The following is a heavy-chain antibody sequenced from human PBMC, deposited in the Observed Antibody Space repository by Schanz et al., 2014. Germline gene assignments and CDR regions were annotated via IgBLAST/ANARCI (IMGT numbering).Heavy chain of an antibody. D-gene: IGHD6-13*01. CDR2: ISAYNGHT. J-gene: IGHJ4*02. CDR3: ASSGAGYSSSWDFDY. V-gene: IGHV1-18*01. Sequence: QVQLVQSGSEVKKPGASVKVSCKASGYTFTTYGISWVRQAPGQGLEWMGWISAYNGHTNYAQKFQGRVTITADKSTFTAYMDVSSLRSEDTAVYYCASSGAGYSSSWDFDYWGQGTLVTVSS. CDR1: GYTFTTYG.